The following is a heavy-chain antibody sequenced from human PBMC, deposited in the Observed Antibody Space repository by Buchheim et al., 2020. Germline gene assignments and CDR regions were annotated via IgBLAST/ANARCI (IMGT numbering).Heavy chain of an antibody. D-gene: IGHD3-10*01. CDR3: ARAYYGSGSYWGYYYYGMDV. CDR2: ISSSGSTI. V-gene: IGHV3-48*03. CDR1: GFTFSSYE. J-gene: IGHJ6*02. Sequence: EVQLVESGGGLVQPGGSLRLSCAASGFTFSSYEMNWVRQAPGKGLEWVSYISSSGSTIYYADSVKGRFTISRDNAKNSLYLQMNSLRAEDTAVYYCARAYYGSGSYWGYYYYGMDVWGQGTT.